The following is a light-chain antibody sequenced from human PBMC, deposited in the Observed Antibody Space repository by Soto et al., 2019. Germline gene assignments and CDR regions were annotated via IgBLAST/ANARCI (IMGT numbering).Light chain of an antibody. V-gene: IGKV3-20*01. J-gene: IGKJ5*01. CDR2: GAS. CDR3: QQYGSSLIT. CDR1: QSLSSNY. Sequence: EILLTQSPGTLSLSAGERATLSCRASQSLSSNYLAWYQQRPGQAPRLLIYGASTRATGIPDRFSGSGSGTDFTLTISRLEPEDFAVYYCQQYGSSLITFGQGTRLEIK.